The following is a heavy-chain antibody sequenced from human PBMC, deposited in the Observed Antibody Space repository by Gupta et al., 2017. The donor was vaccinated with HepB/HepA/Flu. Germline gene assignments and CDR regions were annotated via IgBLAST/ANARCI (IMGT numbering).Heavy chain of an antibody. Sequence: GYTFTRYGISWVRQAPGQGLEWMGWISSYNGNIKYAQNFQGRVTMATDTSTRTAYKEMRSLRSDDTAVYYCARDLIDFWSGYYRVPGNNAWGQGTRVTVSS. J-gene: IGHJ5*02. D-gene: IGHD3-3*01. CDR1: GYTFTRYG. CDR2: ISSYNGNI. V-gene: IGHV1-18*01. CDR3: ARDLIDFWSGYYRVPGNNA.